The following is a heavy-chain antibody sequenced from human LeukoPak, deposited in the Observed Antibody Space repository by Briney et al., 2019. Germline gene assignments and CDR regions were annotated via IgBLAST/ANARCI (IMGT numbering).Heavy chain of an antibody. D-gene: IGHD3-3*01. CDR3: AKDILTYYYGTSGYYFDY. CDR2: ITGSGDAR. CDR1: GFTFDNHA. V-gene: IGHV3-23*01. Sequence: GGSLRLSCAASGFTFDNHAMTWVRQAPGKGQEWVSVITGSGDARYYADSVKGRFTISRDNSKNTLHLQMNTLRVEDTALYYCAKDILTYYYGTSGYYFDYWGQGTLVTVSS. J-gene: IGHJ4*02.